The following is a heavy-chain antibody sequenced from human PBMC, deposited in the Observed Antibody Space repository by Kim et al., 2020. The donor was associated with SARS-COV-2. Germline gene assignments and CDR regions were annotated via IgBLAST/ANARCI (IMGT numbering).Heavy chain of an antibody. CDR2: IYTSGST. D-gene: IGHD6-6*01. Sequence: SETLSLTCTVSGGSISSYYWSWIRQPAGKGLEWIGRIYTSGSTNYNPSLKSRVTMSVDTSKNQFSLKLSSVTAADTAVYYCIGHSSSSRIYYYGMDVWGQGTTVTVSS. CDR3: IGHSSSSRIYYYGMDV. J-gene: IGHJ6*02. CDR1: GGSISSYY. V-gene: IGHV4-4*07.